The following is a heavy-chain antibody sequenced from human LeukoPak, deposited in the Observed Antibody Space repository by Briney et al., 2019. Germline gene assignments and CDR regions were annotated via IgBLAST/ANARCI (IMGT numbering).Heavy chain of an antibody. D-gene: IGHD5-12*01. CDR2: ISWDGGST. CDR1: GFTFDDYP. J-gene: IGHJ6*02. CDR3: AKEGYSGYDSYYYYGMDV. V-gene: IGHV3-43*01. Sequence: GGSLRLSCAASGFTFDDYPMHWVRQAPGKGLEWVSLISWDGGSTYYADSVKGRFTISRDNSKNSLYLQMNSLRTEDTALYYCAKEGYSGYDSYYYYGMDVWGQGTTVTVSS.